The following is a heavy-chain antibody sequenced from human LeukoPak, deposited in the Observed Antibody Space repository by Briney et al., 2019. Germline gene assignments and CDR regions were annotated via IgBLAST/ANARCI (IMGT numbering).Heavy chain of an antibody. CDR3: ARQLGYCAAGTCYFDS. D-gene: IGHD2-8*02. CDR2: INPSGGST. J-gene: IGHJ4*01. V-gene: IGHV1-46*01. Sequence: ASVEVSCKASGYTFTSYYMHWVRQAPGQGLEWMGIINPSGGSTSYAQKFQGRVTMTRDTSTSTVYMELSSLRSEDTAVYYCARQLGYCAAGTCYFDSWGHGTQVTVSS. CDR1: GYTFTSYY.